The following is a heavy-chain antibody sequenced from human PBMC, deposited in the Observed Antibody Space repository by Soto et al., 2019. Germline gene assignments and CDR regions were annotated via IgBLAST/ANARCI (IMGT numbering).Heavy chain of an antibody. J-gene: IGHJ5*02. CDR1: GGTFSSYA. CDR2: IIPIFGTA. CDR3: AGVGVRGFDP. Sequence: QVQLVQSGAEVKKPGSSVKVSCKASGGTFSSYAISWVRQAPGQGLEWMGGIIPIFGTANYAQKFQGRVTITAEESTSTAYMGLSSLGSEDTAGYYCAGVGVRGFDPWGQGTLVTVSS. V-gene: IGHV1-69*12. D-gene: IGHD3-10*01.